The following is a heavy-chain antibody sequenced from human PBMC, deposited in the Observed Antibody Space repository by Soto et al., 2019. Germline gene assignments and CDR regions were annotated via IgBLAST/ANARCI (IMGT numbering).Heavy chain of an antibody. V-gene: IGHV1-18*01. J-gene: IGHJ3*02. CDR2: ISAYNGNT. D-gene: IGHD6-13*01. Sequence: GASVKVSCKASGYTFNIYGISWLRQAPGQGLEWMGWISAYNGNTDYAQKLQGRVTLTTDTSTSTAYMVLRSLRSDDTAVYYCARRAAAVYDAFDIWGQGTMVTVSS. CDR3: ARRAAAVYDAFDI. CDR1: GYTFNIYG.